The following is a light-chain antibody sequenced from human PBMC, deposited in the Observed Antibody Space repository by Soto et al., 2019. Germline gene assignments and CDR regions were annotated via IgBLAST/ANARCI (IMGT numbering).Light chain of an antibody. V-gene: IGLV1-44*01. Sequence: QSVLTQPPSASGTLGQRVTISCSGGSSNIGDNTVNWYQQLPGTAPKLLLYCNNHRPSGVPDRFSGSKSGTSASLAISGLQSEDEADYYCAAWDDSRFWVFGGGTKLTVL. CDR2: CNN. CDR3: AAWDDSRFWV. J-gene: IGLJ3*02. CDR1: SSNIGDNT.